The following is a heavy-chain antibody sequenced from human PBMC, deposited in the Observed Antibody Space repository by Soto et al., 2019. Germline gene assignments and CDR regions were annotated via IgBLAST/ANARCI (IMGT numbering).Heavy chain of an antibody. V-gene: IGHV1-69*02. Sequence: QVQLVQSGAEVKKPGSSVKVSCKASGGTFSTYPISWLQRAPGQGLEWMGRIIPILGIANYAQKFQGRVTITADKSTSTAYMELSSLRSEDTAVYYCARENYGGNSEHYWGQGTLVTVSS. J-gene: IGHJ4*02. D-gene: IGHD4-17*01. CDR2: IIPILGIA. CDR1: GGTFSTYP. CDR3: ARENYGGNSEHY.